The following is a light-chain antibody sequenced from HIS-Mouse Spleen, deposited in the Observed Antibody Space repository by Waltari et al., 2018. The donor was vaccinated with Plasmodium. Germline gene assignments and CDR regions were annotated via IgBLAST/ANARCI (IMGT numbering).Light chain of an antibody. CDR3: QQYNSYSWT. V-gene: IGKV1-5*03. J-gene: IGKJ1*01. Sequence: DIQMTQSPSTLSASVGDRVTITCRASQSISSRLAWYQQKPGKAPKLLFYTASSLESGVPSRFSGSGSGTEFTLTISSLQPDDFATYYCQQYNSYSWTFGQGTKVEIK. CDR2: TAS. CDR1: QSISSR.